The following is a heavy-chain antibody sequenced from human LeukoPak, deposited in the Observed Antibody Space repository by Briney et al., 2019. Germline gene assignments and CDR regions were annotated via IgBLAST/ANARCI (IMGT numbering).Heavy chain of an antibody. Sequence: ASETLSLTCAVYGGSFSGYYWSWIRQPPGKGLDWIGEINHSGSTNYNPSLKSRVTISVDTSKNQFSLKLSSVTAADTAAYYCARGKGTRIAAAGSRNYYYYMDVWGKGTTVTVSS. D-gene: IGHD6-13*01. V-gene: IGHV4-34*01. CDR2: INHSGST. CDR1: GGSFSGYY. J-gene: IGHJ6*03. CDR3: ARGKGTRIAAAGSRNYYYYMDV.